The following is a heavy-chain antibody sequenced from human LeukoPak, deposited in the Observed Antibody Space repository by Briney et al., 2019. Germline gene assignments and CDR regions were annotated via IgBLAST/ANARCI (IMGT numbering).Heavy chain of an antibody. CDR1: GGSISSDSYY. CDR3: ARGLGIAVAGGIWDY. CDR2: IYTSGST. Sequence: PSETLSLTCTVSGGSISSDSYYWSWIRQPAGKGLEWIGRIYTSGSTNYNPSFKSRVTISVDTSKNQISLKLSSVTAADTAVYYCARGLGIAVAGGIWDYWGQGTLVTVSS. V-gene: IGHV4-61*02. D-gene: IGHD6-19*01. J-gene: IGHJ4*02.